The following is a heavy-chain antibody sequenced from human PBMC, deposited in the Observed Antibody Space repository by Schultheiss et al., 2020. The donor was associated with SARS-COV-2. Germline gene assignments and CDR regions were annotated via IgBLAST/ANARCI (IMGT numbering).Heavy chain of an antibody. CDR1: GGSISSYY. J-gene: IGHJ3*02. D-gene: IGHD5-12*01. Sequence: SETLSLTCTVSGGSISSYYWSWIRQPPGKGLEWIGYIYYSGSTYYNPSLKSRVTISVDTSKNQFSLKLSSVTAADTAVYYCARQRGGYDFPDAFDIWGQGTTVTVSS. V-gene: IGHV4-59*08. CDR3: ARQRGGYDFPDAFDI. CDR2: IYYSGST.